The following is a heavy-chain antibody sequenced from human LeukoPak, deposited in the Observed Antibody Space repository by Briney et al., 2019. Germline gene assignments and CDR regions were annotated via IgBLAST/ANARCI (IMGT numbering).Heavy chain of an antibody. CDR2: MSPNSGDT. CDR1: GYTFTSYD. CDR3: ARGPPNWGYDY. Sequence: ASVKVSCTASGYTFTSYDFNWVRQATGQRPEWMGWMSPNSGDTGYAQKFQDRVTMTRNTSISTAYVELSSLRSDDTAVYYCARGPPNWGYDYWGPGTLVTVSS. V-gene: IGHV1-8*01. D-gene: IGHD7-27*01. J-gene: IGHJ4*02.